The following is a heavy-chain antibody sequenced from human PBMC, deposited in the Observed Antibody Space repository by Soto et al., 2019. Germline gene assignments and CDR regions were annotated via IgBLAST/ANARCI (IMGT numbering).Heavy chain of an antibody. CDR2: INYDGAEK. CDR3: ARDXVEAGLYFEY. V-gene: IGHV3-7*05. CDR1: GFTFSDYW. Sequence: PGWSLRLSCSASGFTFSDYWMNWIRQGPGKGLEWVASINYDGAEKSDVDSVKGRFTISRDNPKNSVYLQMASLRAEDTAVYYCARDXVEAGLYFEYWGQGTPVTVSS. D-gene: IGHD6-19*01. J-gene: IGHJ4*02.